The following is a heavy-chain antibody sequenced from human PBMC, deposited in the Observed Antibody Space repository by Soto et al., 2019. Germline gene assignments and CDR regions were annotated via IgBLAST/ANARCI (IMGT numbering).Heavy chain of an antibody. V-gene: IGHV3-7*01. CDR2: INKDGSER. CDR3: ARDGHNTNDVDH. Sequence: EVQLVESGGVLVQPGGSLRLSCVAPGFTFDDYWMNWVRQAPGKGLEWVAIINKDGSERYYVDSVKGRFTISRDNSKNSLFPQMNSLRAEDTALYYCARDGHNTNDVDHWGQGTLVTVSS. J-gene: IGHJ5*02. CDR1: GFTFDDYW. D-gene: IGHD1-20*01.